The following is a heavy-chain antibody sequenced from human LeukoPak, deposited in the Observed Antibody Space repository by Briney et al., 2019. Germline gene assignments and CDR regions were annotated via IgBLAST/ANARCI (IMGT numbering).Heavy chain of an antibody. J-gene: IGHJ4*02. D-gene: IGHD3-3*01. V-gene: IGHV3-23*01. CDR2: ISVGAEYI. CDR3: ASGPPFLKYFEY. Sequence: GGSLRLSCAASGFTFSTYVMNWFCQAPGKGLEWVSTISVGAEYIFYADSVKGRFTISRDDSNNAPYLQMHSLRAEDTALYYCASGPPFLKYFEYWGQGTLVTVSS. CDR1: GFTFSTYV.